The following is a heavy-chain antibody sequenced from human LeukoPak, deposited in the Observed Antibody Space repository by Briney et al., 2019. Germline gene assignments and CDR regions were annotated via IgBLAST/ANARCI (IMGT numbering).Heavy chain of an antibody. CDR1: GDSISSYY. CDR2: IYYSGST. Sequence: PSETLSLTCTVSGDSISSYYWSWIRQPPGKGLEWIGYIYYSGSTNVNPSLKSRVTISVDTSKNQFSLKLSSVTAADTAVYYCATQLRMVGGIINLYYFDYWGQGTLVTVSS. J-gene: IGHJ4*02. V-gene: IGHV4-59*08. CDR3: ATQLRMVGGIINLYYFDY. D-gene: IGHD3-10*01.